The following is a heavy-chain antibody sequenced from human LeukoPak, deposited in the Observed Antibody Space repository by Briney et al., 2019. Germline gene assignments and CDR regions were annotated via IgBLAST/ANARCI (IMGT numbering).Heavy chain of an antibody. J-gene: IGHJ6*02. CDR2: ISYDGSNK. CDR1: GFTFSSYG. D-gene: IGHD3-10*01. V-gene: IGHV3-30*18. CDR3: AKVLWPSNYYYGMDV. Sequence: PGGALRLSCAASGFTFSSYGMHWVRQAPGKGLEWVAVISYDGSNKYYADSVKGRFTISRDNSKNTLYLQMNSLRAEDTAVYYCAKVLWPSNYYYGMDVWGQGTTVTVSS.